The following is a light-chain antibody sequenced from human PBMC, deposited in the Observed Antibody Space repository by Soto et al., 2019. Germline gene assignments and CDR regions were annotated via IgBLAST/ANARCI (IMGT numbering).Light chain of an antibody. J-gene: IGKJ4*01. CDR2: KAS. Sequence: DLQMTQSPSTLSASVGDRVTITCRASQTISNWLAWFQQKPGKAPKVLIYKASTLESGVPSRFSGSGSGTEFTLTISSLQPDDFATYYCQQYNVYPLTFGGGTKVEIK. CDR1: QTISNW. CDR3: QQYNVYPLT. V-gene: IGKV1-5*03.